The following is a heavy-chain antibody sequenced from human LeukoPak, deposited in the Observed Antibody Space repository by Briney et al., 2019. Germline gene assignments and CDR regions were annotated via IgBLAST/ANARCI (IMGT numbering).Heavy chain of an antibody. D-gene: IGHD6-19*01. CDR1: GFTFSSYS. CDR2: ISSSSSYI. J-gene: IGHJ4*02. V-gene: IGHV3-21*01. Sequence: LGGSLRLSCAASGFTFSSYSMNWVRQAPGEGLEWVSSISSSSSYIYYADSVKGRFTISRDNAKNSLYLQMNSLRAEDTAVYYCASSPPIAVAGVDYWGQGTLVTVSS. CDR3: ASSPPIAVAGVDY.